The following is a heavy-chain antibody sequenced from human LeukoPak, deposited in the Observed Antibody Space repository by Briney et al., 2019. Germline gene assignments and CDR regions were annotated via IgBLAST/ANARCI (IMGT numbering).Heavy chain of an antibody. Sequence: PGGSLRLSCAVSGFTFCNYAMAWVRQAPGKGLESVSSVSTDGTTYYAHSVKGRFTLSRDNFKNTLLLQMRSLRAADTAVYYCAKLGHGGYYSYMDVWGKGTTVTVSS. J-gene: IGHJ6*03. V-gene: IGHV3-23*01. CDR2: VSTDGTT. D-gene: IGHD3-16*01. CDR3: AKLGHGGYYSYMDV. CDR1: GFTFCNYA.